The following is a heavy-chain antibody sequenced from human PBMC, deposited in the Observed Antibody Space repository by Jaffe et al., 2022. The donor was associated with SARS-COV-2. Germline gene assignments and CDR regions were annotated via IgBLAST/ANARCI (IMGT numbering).Heavy chain of an antibody. CDR2: IWYDGSNK. CDR3: ARDPLPRSSSWFYDFDY. CDR1: GFTFSSYG. V-gene: IGHV3-33*01. Sequence: QVQLVESGGGVVQPGRSLRLSCAASGFTFSSYGMHWVRQAPGKGLEWVAVIWYDGSNKYYADSVKGRFTISRDNSKNTLYLQMNSLRAEDTAVYYCARDPLPRSSSWFYDFDYWGQGTLVTVSS. J-gene: IGHJ4*02. D-gene: IGHD6-13*01.